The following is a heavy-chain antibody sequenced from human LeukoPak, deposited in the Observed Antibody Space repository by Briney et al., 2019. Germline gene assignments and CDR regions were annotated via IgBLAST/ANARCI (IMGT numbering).Heavy chain of an antibody. CDR3: ARRLLGDSKKFDP. CDR2: INHSGST. J-gene: IGHJ5*02. D-gene: IGHD3-22*01. Sequence: SETLSLTCAVYGGSFSGYYWSWFRQPPGKGLEWIGEINHSGSTNYNPSLKSRVTISVDTSKNQFSLKLSSVTAADTAVYYCARRLLGDSKKFDPWGQGTLVTVSS. V-gene: IGHV4-34*01. CDR1: GGSFSGYY.